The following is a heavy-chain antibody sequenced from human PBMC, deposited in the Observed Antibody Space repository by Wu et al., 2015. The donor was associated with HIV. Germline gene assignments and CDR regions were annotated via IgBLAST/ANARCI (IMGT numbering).Heavy chain of an antibody. CDR3: ARVIVGCSGGSCSFDY. CDR2: INPNSGGT. J-gene: IGHJ4*02. V-gene: IGHV1-2*02. CDR1: GYTFTGYY. D-gene: IGHD2-15*01. Sequence: QVQLVQSGAEVKKPGASVKVSCKASGYTFTGYYMHWVRQAPGQGLEWMGWINPNSGGTNYAQKFQGRVTMTRDTSISTAYMELSRLRSDDTAVYYCARVIVGCSGGSCSFDYWGQGTLVTVSS.